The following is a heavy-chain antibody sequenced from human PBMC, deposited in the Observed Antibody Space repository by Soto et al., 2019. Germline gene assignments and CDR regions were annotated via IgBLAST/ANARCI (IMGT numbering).Heavy chain of an antibody. J-gene: IGHJ5*02. CDR2: IHHSGTT. D-gene: IGHD2-2*01. V-gene: IGHV4-4*02. CDR3: ARVRQYCSATSCYLGP. CDR1: GDSISSSNW. Sequence: PSETLSLTCAVSGDSISSSNWWHWVRQPPGKGLEWIGEIHHSGTTNYNPSLKSRVAISVDRSKNQFSLKLNSVTAADTAVYYCARVRQYCSATSCYLGPWGQGTLVTVSS.